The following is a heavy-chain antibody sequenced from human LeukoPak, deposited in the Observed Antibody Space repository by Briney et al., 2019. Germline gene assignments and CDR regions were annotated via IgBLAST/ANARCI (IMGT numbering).Heavy chain of an antibody. D-gene: IGHD6-19*01. Sequence: GGSLRLSCAASGFTVSSNYMSWVRQAPGKGLEWVSVIYSVGSTYYADSVKGRFTISRDNSKNTLYLQMNSLRAEDTAVYYCARDSSGWSKGGRVDYWGQGTLVTVSS. CDR3: ARDSSGWSKGGRVDY. J-gene: IGHJ4*02. V-gene: IGHV3-66*01. CDR1: GFTVSSNY. CDR2: IYSVGST.